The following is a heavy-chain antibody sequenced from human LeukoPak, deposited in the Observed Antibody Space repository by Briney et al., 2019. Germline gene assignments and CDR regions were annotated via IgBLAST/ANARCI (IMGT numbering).Heavy chain of an antibody. D-gene: IGHD3-16*01. CDR1: GFTLRSYA. J-gene: IGHJ4*02. V-gene: IGHV3-23*01. Sequence: GGSLRLSCAASGFTLRSYAMSWVRQAPGKGLEWVASMSGSGGSTYYADSVKGRFTISRDNSKNTLYLQVNSLRAEDTAVYYCARLGEKADFDYWGQGTLVTVSS. CDR3: ARLGEKADFDY. CDR2: MSGSGGST.